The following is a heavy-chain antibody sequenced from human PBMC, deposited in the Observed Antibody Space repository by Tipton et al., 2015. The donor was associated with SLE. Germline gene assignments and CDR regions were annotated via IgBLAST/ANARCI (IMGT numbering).Heavy chain of an antibody. D-gene: IGHD4/OR15-4a*01. CDR2: IYTSGST. CDR1: GDSISSGSYF. J-gene: IGHJ4*02. CDR3: ARRAWQYSDYGDYFDH. V-gene: IGHV4-61*09. Sequence: TLSLTCIVSGDSISSGSYFVSWIRQPAGKGLEWIGHIYTSGSTKYNASLKSRVTISLDTSKDQFSLSLSSVTAADTAAYYCARRAWQYSDYGDYFDHWGQGTLVTVSS.